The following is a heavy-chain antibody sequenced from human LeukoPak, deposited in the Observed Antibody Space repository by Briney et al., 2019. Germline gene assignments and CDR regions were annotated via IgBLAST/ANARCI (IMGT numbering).Heavy chain of an antibody. Sequence: SETLSLTCSGSGDDIYNHYWSLVRPPPGQQPEWIAYIYYTGTTSGRTDYNPSLQSRVSISIDTSKSQFSLRLDSVTAADTAFYYCAEIPRIWGQGILVTVSS. D-gene: IGHD5-24*01. J-gene: IGHJ4*02. V-gene: IGHV4-59*11. CDR1: GDDIYNHY. CDR2: IYYTGTTSGRT. CDR3: AEIPRI.